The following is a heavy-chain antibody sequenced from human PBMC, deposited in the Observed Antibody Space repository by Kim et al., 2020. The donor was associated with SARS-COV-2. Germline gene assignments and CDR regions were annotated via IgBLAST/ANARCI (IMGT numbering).Heavy chain of an antibody. V-gene: IGHV3-23*01. D-gene: IGHD4-17*01. Sequence: YAKAGKGRFTNSRDNSKNMLYLEMNGMKAEDTAVYYCAKDESLITATALDSWGQGTLVTVSS. CDR3: AKDESLITATALDS. J-gene: IGHJ4*02.